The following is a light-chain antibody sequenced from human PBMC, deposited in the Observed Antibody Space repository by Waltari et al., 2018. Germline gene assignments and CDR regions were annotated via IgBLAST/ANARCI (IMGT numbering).Light chain of an antibody. CDR1: QTISNW. Sequence: DVQMTQSPSTLSASVGDRVTITCRASQTISNWLAWYQQKPGKAPTLLIYKASSLQGGVPSRFSGSGSGAEFTLTISSLQPDDFATYYCHQHNAYPWTFGQGTKVEIK. CDR3: HQHNAYPWT. J-gene: IGKJ1*01. V-gene: IGKV1-5*03. CDR2: KAS.